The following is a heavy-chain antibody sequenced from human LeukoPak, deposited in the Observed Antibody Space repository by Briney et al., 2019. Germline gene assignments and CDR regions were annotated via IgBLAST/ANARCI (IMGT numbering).Heavy chain of an antibody. Sequence: ASVKVSSKTSGYTFADYFIHWVRQAPGQGLEWMGRINANSGGTEYQQKFQGRVTMTRDTSISTAYVEVNWLISDDTAIYYCARDVSSTPNWEFDYWGQGTLVTVSS. J-gene: IGHJ4*02. V-gene: IGHV1-2*06. CDR3: ARDVSSTPNWEFDY. CDR2: INANSGGT. D-gene: IGHD1-26*01. CDR1: GYTFADYF.